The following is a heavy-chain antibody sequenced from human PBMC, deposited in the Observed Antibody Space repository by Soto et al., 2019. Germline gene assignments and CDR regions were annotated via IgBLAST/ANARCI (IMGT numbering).Heavy chain of an antibody. CDR1: GFTFSSYA. CDR2: ISYDGSNK. Sequence: GGSMRLSCAASGFTFSSYAMHWVRQAPGKGLEWVAVISYDGSNKYYADSVKGRFTISRDNSKNTLYLQMNSLRAEDTAVYYCARDGAGHFDYWGQGTLVTVSS. CDR3: ARDGAGHFDY. D-gene: IGHD1-26*01. V-gene: IGHV3-30-3*01. J-gene: IGHJ4*02.